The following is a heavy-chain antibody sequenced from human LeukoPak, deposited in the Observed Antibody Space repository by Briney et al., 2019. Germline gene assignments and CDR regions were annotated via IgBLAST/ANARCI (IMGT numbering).Heavy chain of an antibody. CDR2: FSAYNGNT. CDR3: ARAARGWPYYYYGMDV. CDR1: GYTFTSYR. D-gene: IGHD6-19*01. J-gene: IGHJ6*02. Sequence: ASVKVSCKASGYTFTSYRISWVRQAPGQGLEWMGWFSAYNGNTNYAQKLQSRVTMTTDTSTSTAYMELSSLRSEDTAVYYCARAARGWPYYYYGMDVWGQGTTVTVSS. V-gene: IGHV1-18*01.